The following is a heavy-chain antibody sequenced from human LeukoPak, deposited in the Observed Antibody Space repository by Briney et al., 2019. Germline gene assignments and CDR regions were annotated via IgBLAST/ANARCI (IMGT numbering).Heavy chain of an antibody. Sequence: GGSLGLSCAASGFTFSSYAMSWVRQAPGKGLEWVSAISGSGGRTYYADSVKGRFTISRDNSKDTLFLQMDSLRAEDTAVYYCAKIRSEVVVAATNYWGQGTLVSVSS. D-gene: IGHD2-15*01. V-gene: IGHV3-23*01. J-gene: IGHJ4*02. CDR3: AKIRSEVVVAATNY. CDR1: GFTFSSYA. CDR2: ISGSGGRT.